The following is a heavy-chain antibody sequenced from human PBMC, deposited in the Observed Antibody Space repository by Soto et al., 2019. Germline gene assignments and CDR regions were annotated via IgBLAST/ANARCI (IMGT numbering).Heavy chain of an antibody. CDR2: INHSGST. Sequence: SETLSLICAVYGGSFSGYYWSWIRQPPGKGLEWIGEINHSGSTNYNPSLKSRVTISVDTSKNQFSLKLSSVTAADTAVYYCARGREGSSSSERADRGITGPNYYYYGMDVWGQGTTVTVSS. D-gene: IGHD6-6*01. V-gene: IGHV4-34*01. CDR3: ARGREGSSSSERADRGITGPNYYYYGMDV. J-gene: IGHJ6*02. CDR1: GGSFSGYY.